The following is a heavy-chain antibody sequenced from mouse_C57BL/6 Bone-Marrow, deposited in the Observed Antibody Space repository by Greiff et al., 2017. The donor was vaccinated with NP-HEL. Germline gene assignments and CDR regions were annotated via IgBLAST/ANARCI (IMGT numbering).Heavy chain of an antibody. J-gene: IGHJ3*01. Sequence: VQLQQSGAELVKPGASVKLSCTASGFNIKDYYMHWVKQRTEQGLEWIGRIDPEDGETKYAPKFPGKATITADTSSNTAYLQLSSLTSEDTAVDYCARNWDEADWGQGTLVTVSA. D-gene: IGHD4-1*01. CDR1: GFNIKDYY. V-gene: IGHV14-2*01. CDR3: ARNWDEAD. CDR2: IDPEDGET.